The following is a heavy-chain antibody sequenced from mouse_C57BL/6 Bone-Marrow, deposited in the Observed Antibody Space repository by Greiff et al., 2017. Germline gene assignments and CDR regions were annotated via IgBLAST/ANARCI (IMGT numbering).Heavy chain of an antibody. CDR1: GFTFSSYA. CDR3: LYDY. CDR2: ISDGGSYT. V-gene: IGHV5-4*03. J-gene: IGHJ2*01. Sequence: EVKLQESGGGLVKPGGSLKLSCAASGFTFSSYAMSWVRQTPEKRLEWVATISDGGSYTYYPDNVKGRFTISRDNAKNNLYLQMSHLKSEDTAMYSPLYDYWGQGTTLTVSS.